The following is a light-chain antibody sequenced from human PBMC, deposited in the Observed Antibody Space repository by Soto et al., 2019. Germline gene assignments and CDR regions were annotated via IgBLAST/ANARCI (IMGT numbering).Light chain of an antibody. Sequence: DIKMTQSPSSVSASVGDTVTITCRASQGVSSGLAWYQQKPGKAPKLLIYAASNSLSGVPSRFSGSGAGTDFTLTISSLQPEDSGTYYCQQANSFPHTFGQGSKLEIK. CDR2: AAS. CDR1: QGVSSG. CDR3: QQANSFPHT. J-gene: IGKJ2*01. V-gene: IGKV1-12*01.